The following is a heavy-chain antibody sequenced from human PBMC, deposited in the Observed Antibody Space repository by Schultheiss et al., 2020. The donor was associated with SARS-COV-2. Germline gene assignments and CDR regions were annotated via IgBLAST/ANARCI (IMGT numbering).Heavy chain of an antibody. D-gene: IGHD6-19*01. J-gene: IGHJ6*03. CDR3: ARDPGAVAGTYYYYYHMDV. CDR1: GFTFSSYA. V-gene: IGHV3-33*08. CDR2: IWYDGSNE. Sequence: GESLKISCAASGFTFSSYAMSWVRQAPGKGLEWVAVIWYDGSNEYYADSVKGRFTISRDNSKNTLYLQMNSLRAEDTAVYHCARDPGAVAGTYYYYYHMDVWGKGTTVTVSS.